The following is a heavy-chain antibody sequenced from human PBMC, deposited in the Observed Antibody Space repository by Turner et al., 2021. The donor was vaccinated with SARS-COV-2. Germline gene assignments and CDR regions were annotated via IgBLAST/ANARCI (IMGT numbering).Heavy chain of an antibody. V-gene: IGHV1-46*01. CDR3: ARGGVVPAAGDLDY. D-gene: IGHD2-2*01. CDR2: SNPSGGST. CDR1: GYTFTNYY. Sequence: QVPLVQSGAEVKKPGASANVSCKASGYTFTNYYMHWVRQAPGQGVEWMAISNPSGGSTSYAQKCQGRVTMTRDTSTSTVYMELSSLRSEDTAVYYCARGGVVPAAGDLDYWGQGTLVTVSS. J-gene: IGHJ4*02.